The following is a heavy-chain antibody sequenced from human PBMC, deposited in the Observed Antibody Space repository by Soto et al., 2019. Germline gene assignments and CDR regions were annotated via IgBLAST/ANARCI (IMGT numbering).Heavy chain of an antibody. CDR3: AKNQGVELVPLATVDWFDP. D-gene: IGHD1-26*01. CDR2: FRSSGDDGTT. CDR1: GFTFSSYS. Sequence: PGGSLRLSCAASGFTFSSYSMSWVRQAPGKGLEWVSGFRSSGDDGTTYYADSVKGRFTISRDNSKSTVYLELNNLSAEDTAVYHCAKNQGVELVPLATVDWFDPWGQGSVVTVSS. V-gene: IGHV3-23*01. J-gene: IGHJ5*02.